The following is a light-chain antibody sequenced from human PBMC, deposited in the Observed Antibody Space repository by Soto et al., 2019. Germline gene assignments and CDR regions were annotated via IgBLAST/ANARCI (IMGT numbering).Light chain of an antibody. CDR3: QHYDSYSGT. J-gene: IGKJ3*01. CDR2: RAS. CDR1: QTISSW. Sequence: DIQMTQSPSTLSASVGDRVTITCRASQTISSWLAWYQQKPGKASKLLIYRASSLESGVPSRFSGSGSGAEFTLTISSLQPDDFATYYCQHYDSYSGTFGPGTEVDIK. V-gene: IGKV1-5*03.